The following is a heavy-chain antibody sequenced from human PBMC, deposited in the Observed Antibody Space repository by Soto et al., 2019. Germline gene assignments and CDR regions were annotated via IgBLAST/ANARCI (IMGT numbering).Heavy chain of an antibody. Sequence: ESGGGVVQPGRSLRLSCEASGFTFSSYAMHWVRQAPGKGLEWVAVISYDGSNKYYADSVKGRFTISRDNSKNTLYLQMNSLRAEDTAVYYCARDALRVTDIYYFDYWGQGTLVTVSS. V-gene: IGHV3-30-3*01. CDR1: GFTFSSYA. CDR2: ISYDGSNK. J-gene: IGHJ4*02. CDR3: ARDALRVTDIYYFDY. D-gene: IGHD2-21*02.